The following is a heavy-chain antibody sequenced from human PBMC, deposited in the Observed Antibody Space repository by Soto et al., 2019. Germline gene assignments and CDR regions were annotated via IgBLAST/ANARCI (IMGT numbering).Heavy chain of an antibody. Sequence: SETLSLTCAVYGGSFSGYYWSWIRQPPGKGLEWIGEINHSGSTNYNPSLKSRVTISVDTSKNQFSLKLSSVTAADTAVYYCARGRNRHSRNFDYWGQGTLVTVSS. CDR2: INHSGST. D-gene: IGHD6-13*01. CDR3: ARGRNRHSRNFDY. CDR1: GGSFSGYY. V-gene: IGHV4-34*01. J-gene: IGHJ4*02.